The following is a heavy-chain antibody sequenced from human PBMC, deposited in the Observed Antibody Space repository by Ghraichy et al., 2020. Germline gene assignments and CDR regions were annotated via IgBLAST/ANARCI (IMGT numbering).Heavy chain of an antibody. CDR2: VSYAGNKK. J-gene: IGHJ6*02. CDR3: AKDSSGWDASLNYFYYGMDV. D-gene: IGHD6-19*01. CDR1: GFTFSNFG. Sequence: GSLRLSCAASGFTFSNFGMHWVRQAPGKGLEWVALVSYAGNKKYYGDSVKGRFTISRDNSKNAMYLQMNSLRGDDTAVYYCAKDSSGWDASLNYFYYGMDVWGQGTTVTVSS. V-gene: IGHV3-30*18.